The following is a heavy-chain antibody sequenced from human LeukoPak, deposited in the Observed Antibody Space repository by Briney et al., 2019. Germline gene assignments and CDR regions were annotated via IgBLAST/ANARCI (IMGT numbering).Heavy chain of an antibody. CDR3: AKYTLYEEYYDILTGYSRDAFDI. Sequence: PGGSLRLSCAASGFTFSSYEMNWVRQAPGKGLEWVSYISSSGSTIYYADSVKGRFTISRDNSKNTLYLQMNSLRAEDTAVYYCAKYTLYEEYYDILTGYSRDAFDIWGQGTMVTVSS. J-gene: IGHJ3*02. CDR1: GFTFSSYE. V-gene: IGHV3-48*03. D-gene: IGHD3-9*01. CDR2: ISSSGSTI.